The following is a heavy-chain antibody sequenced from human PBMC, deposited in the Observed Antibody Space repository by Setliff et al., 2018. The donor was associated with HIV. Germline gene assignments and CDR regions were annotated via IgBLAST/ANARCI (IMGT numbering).Heavy chain of an antibody. D-gene: IGHD4-17*01. CDR2: IRSKAYGGTI. Sequence: PGGSLRLSCVASGLTFNRYWMSWVRQVPGKGLEWVGFIRSKAYGGTIEYAASVKGRFAISRDDSKSIAYLQMNSLKNEDTAVYYCTPTDYGGSDYWGQGTLVTVSS. CDR3: TPTDYGGSDY. J-gene: IGHJ4*02. CDR1: GLTFNRYW. V-gene: IGHV3-49*04.